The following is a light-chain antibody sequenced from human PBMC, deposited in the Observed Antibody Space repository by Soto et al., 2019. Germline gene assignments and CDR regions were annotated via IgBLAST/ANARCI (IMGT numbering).Light chain of an antibody. Sequence: EIVLTQSPGTLSLSPGERATLSCRASQSVSNNYLAWYQQKPGQAPRLLIYDASRRATGVPDRFSGSGSGTDFTLTISRLEPEDFAVYSCQQYGSSPYTFGQGTNLEIK. CDR3: QQYGSSPYT. CDR1: QSVSNNY. V-gene: IGKV3-20*01. CDR2: DAS. J-gene: IGKJ2*01.